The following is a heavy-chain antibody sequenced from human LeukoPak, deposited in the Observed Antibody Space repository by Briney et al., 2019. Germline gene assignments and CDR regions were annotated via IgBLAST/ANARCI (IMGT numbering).Heavy chain of an antibody. Sequence: PGGSLRLSCAASGFTFSDYYMSWIRQAPGKGLEWVSYISSSSSYTNYADSVKGRFTISRDNAKNTLYLQMNSLRAGDTAVYYCARDLVGSDYGMDVWGQGTTVTVSS. V-gene: IGHV3-11*06. J-gene: IGHJ6*02. CDR2: ISSSSSYT. D-gene: IGHD1-26*01. CDR1: GFTFSDYY. CDR3: ARDLVGSDYGMDV.